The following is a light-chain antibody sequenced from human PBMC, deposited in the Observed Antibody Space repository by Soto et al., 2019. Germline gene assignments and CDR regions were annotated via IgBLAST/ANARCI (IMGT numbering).Light chain of an antibody. V-gene: IGLV1-40*01. Sequence: QAVVTQPPSVSGAPGQRVTISCTGSSSNIGAGYDVHWYQQLPGTAPKLLIYGNSNRPSGVPDRFSGSKSGTSASLAITGLQAEDEADYYCQSYGNSLSGVVFGGGTKLTVL. J-gene: IGLJ3*02. CDR3: QSYGNSLSGVV. CDR1: SSNIGAGYD. CDR2: GNS.